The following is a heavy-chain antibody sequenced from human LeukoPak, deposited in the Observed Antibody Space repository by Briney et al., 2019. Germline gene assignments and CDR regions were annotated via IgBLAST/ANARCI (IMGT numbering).Heavy chain of an antibody. V-gene: IGHV3-21*01. D-gene: IGHD4-17*01. CDR3: ASTPPDYGDYEGGY. CDR2: ISSSSSYI. CDR1: GFTFISYS. J-gene: IGHJ4*02. Sequence: PGGSLRLSRAASGFTFISYSMNWVRQAPGKGLEWVSSISSSSSYIYYADSVKGRFTISRDNAKNSLYLQMNSLRAEDTAVYYCASTPPDYGDYEGGYWGQGTLVTVPS.